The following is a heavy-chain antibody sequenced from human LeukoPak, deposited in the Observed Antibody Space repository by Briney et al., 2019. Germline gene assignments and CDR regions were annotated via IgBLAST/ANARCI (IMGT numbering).Heavy chain of an antibody. Sequence: GGALGLSCAASGFTVSTNCMTWGGQAPGKGLEWVSTIYSGGTTYYADSVMGRFTISRHNSRNTLYLKMNSLRAEDTAVYYCARVDTVMAYYFDLWGQGTLVTVSS. J-gene: IGHJ4*02. D-gene: IGHD5-18*01. CDR3: ARVDTVMAYYFDL. CDR1: GFTVSTNC. V-gene: IGHV3-53*04. CDR2: IYSGGTT.